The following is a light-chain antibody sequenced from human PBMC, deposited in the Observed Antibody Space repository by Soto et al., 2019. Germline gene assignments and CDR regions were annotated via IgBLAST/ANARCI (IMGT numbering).Light chain of an antibody. J-gene: IGLJ2*01. V-gene: IGLV2-14*03. CDR1: SSDVGGYNY. Sequence: LAQPASVSGSPGQSITISCTGTSSDVGGYNYVSWYQQHPGKVPRLMIYDVSNRPSGVSNRFSGSKSGNTASLTISGLQAEDEADYYCSSYTSSNTPIFGGGTKVTVL. CDR3: SSYTSSNTPI. CDR2: DVS.